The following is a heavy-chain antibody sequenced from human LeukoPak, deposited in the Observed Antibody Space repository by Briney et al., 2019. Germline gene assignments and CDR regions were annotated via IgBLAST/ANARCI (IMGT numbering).Heavy chain of an antibody. CDR3: AKSRYPNWYFDL. D-gene: IGHD1-1*01. J-gene: IGHJ2*01. CDR1: GGSITSGNYY. V-gene: IGHV4-61*02. CDR2: IYASGNT. Sequence: SQTLSLTCTVSGGSITSGNYYWSWIRQPAGKGLEWIGRIYASGNTNYNPSLKSRVTISVDTSKNQFSLRLSSVTAADTAVYYCAKSRYPNWYFDLWGRGTLVTVSS.